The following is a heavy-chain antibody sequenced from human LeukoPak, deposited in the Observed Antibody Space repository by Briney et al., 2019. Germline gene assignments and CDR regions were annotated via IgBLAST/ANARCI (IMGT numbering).Heavy chain of an antibody. J-gene: IGHJ6*02. D-gene: IGHD3-16*01. Sequence: GRSLRLSCAASGFTVSSNYMSWVRQAPGKGLEWVSVIYSGGSTYYADSVKGRFTISRDNSKNTLYLQMNSLRAEDTAVYYCARDGAYYYGMDVWGQGTTVTVSS. CDR1: GFTVSSNY. CDR2: IYSGGST. CDR3: ARDGAYYYGMDV. V-gene: IGHV3-66*01.